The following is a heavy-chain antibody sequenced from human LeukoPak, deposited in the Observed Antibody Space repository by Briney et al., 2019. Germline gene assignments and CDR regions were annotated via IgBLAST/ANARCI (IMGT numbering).Heavy chain of an antibody. CDR2: IWYDGSDK. V-gene: IGHV3-33*01. J-gene: IGHJ4*02. Sequence: GGSLRLSCAASGFTFSSHGMHWVRQAPGKGLEWVAVIWYDGSDKYYADSVKGRFTISRDNSKNTLYLQMTSLRADDTALYSCARDRGGSKYFDSWGQGTLVTVSS. CDR3: ARDRGGSKYFDS. CDR1: GFTFSSHG. D-gene: IGHD3-10*01.